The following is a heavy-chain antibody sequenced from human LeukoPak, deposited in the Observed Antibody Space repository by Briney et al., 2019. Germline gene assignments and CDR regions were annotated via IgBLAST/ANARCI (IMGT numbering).Heavy chain of an antibody. CDR1: GFTFSSYA. D-gene: IGHD3-22*01. V-gene: IGHV3-30*04. CDR2: ISYDGSNK. CDR3: ASVRVTMTGLFDY. Sequence: GGSLRLSCAASGFTFSSYAMHWVRQAPGKGLEWVAVISYDGSNKYYADSVKGRFTISRDNSKNTLYLQMNSLRAEDTAVYYCASVRVTMTGLFDYWGQGTLVTVSS. J-gene: IGHJ4*02.